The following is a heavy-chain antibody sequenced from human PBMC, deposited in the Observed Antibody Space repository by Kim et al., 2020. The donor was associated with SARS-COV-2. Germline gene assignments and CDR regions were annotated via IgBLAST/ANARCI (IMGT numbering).Heavy chain of an antibody. J-gene: IGHJ3*02. CDR3: TRFPLFIAAAGLDAFDI. CDR2: IRSKAYGGTT. Sequence: GGSLRLSCTASGFTFGDYAMSWFRQAPGKGLEWVGFIRSKAYGGTTEYAASVKGRFTISRDDSKSIAYLQMNSLKTEDTAVYYCTRFPLFIAAAGLDAFDIWGQGTMVTVSS. CDR1: GFTFGDYA. V-gene: IGHV3-49*03. D-gene: IGHD6-13*01.